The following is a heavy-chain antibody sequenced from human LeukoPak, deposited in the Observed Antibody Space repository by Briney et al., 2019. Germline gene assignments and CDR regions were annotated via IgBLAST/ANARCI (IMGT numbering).Heavy chain of an antibody. D-gene: IGHD5-24*01. CDR3: ARASDPWLQLT. V-gene: IGHV3-7*05. CDR1: VLTLTNFS. Sequence: PGGSLRPSSAASVLTLTNFSLIWVCQAPGKGLEWVGNIKQDGSEKRYADSVRGRFSISRDNAQTSLYLQRNSLRAEANAVYYYARASDPWLQLTWGQGTLVTVSS. CDR2: IKQDGSEK. J-gene: IGHJ5*02.